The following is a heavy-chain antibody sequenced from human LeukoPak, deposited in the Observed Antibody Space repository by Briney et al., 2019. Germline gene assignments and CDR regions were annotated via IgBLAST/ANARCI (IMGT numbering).Heavy chain of an antibody. D-gene: IGHD2-2*01. CDR2: IYYSGST. J-gene: IGHJ4*02. CDR3: ARSYCSSSNCYLYYFDS. CDR1: GGSIGRNY. V-gene: IGHV4-59*01. Sequence: SETLSLTCTVSGGSIGRNYWSWIRQPPGEGLEWIGFIYYSGSTKCNPSLKSRVTITIDMSKDQFSLKLSSVTAADTAVYYCARSYCSSSNCYLYYFDSWGQGTVVTVSS.